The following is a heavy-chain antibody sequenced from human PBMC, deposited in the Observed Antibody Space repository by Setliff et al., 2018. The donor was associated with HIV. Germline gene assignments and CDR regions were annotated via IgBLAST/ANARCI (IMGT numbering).Heavy chain of an antibody. CDR1: GYTFITYY. CDR3: ARDHMSVGAWVGATSRGLFQH. Sequence: ASVKVSCKASGYTFITYYMHWVRQAPGQGLEWMGIINPSGGSTNYAQKFQGRVTITRDTSTSTVYMELSSLRSEDTAVYYCARDHMSVGAWVGATSRGLFQHWGQGTLVTSPQ. D-gene: IGHD1-26*01. J-gene: IGHJ1*01. CDR2: INPSGGST. V-gene: IGHV1-46*01.